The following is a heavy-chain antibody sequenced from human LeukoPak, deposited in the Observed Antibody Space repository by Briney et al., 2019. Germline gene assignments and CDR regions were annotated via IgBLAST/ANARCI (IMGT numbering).Heavy chain of an antibody. V-gene: IGHV3-48*01. D-gene: IGHD1-26*01. CDR3: ARVGVVGATQPFDI. Sequence: GGSLRLSCAASGFTFSSYSMNWVRQAPGKGLEWVSYISSSSSTIYYADSVKGRFTISRDNSKNTLYLQMNSLRAEDTAVYYCARVGVVGATQPFDIWGQGTMVTVSS. J-gene: IGHJ3*02. CDR1: GFTFSSYS. CDR2: ISSSSSTI.